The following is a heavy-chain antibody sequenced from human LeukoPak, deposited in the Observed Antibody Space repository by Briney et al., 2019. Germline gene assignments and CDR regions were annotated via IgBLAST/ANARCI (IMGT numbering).Heavy chain of an antibody. CDR2: IIPIFGTA. Sequence: ASVKVSCKASGGTFSSYAISWVRQAPGQGLEWMGGIIPIFGTANYAQKFQGRVTITADKSTSTAYMELSSLRSEDTAVYYCARYSSGWYPHYYFDYWGQGTLVTVSS. J-gene: IGHJ4*02. D-gene: IGHD6-19*01. CDR1: GGTFSSYA. V-gene: IGHV1-69*06. CDR3: ARYSSGWYPHYYFDY.